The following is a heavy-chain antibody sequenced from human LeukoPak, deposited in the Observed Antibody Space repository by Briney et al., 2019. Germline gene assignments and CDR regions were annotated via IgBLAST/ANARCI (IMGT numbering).Heavy chain of an antibody. CDR2: TYYRFKWSN. J-gene: IGHJ4*02. CDR1: GDSVSSNSVT. Sequence: SQTLSLTCAISGDSVSSNSVTWNWIRQSPSRGLEWLGRTYYRFKWSNDYAVSVKSRIIINPDTSKNQFSLQLDSVTPEDTAVYYCVRVTGGVFDYWGPGTLVTASS. D-gene: IGHD2-8*02. CDR3: VRVTGGVFDY. V-gene: IGHV6-1*01.